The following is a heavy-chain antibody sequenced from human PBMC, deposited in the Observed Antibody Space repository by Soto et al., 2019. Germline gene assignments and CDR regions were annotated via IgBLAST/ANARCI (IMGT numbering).Heavy chain of an antibody. D-gene: IGHD2-15*01. CDR1: GGSISSGGYY. V-gene: IGHV4-31*03. J-gene: IGHJ6*03. CDR3: ARTPVYCSGGSCYSLYYYYYYMDV. Sequence: QVQLQESGPGLVKPSQTLSLTCTVSGGSISSGGYYWSWIRQHPGKGLEWIGYIYYSGSTYYNPSLKRRVTISVDPSKNQFSLKLSSVTAADTAVYYCARTPVYCSGGSCYSLYYYYYYMDVWGKGTTVTVSS. CDR2: IYYSGST.